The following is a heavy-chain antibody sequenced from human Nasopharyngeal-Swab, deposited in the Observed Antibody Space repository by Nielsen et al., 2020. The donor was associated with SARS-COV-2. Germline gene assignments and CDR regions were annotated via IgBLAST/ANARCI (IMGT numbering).Heavy chain of an antibody. J-gene: IGHJ2*01. CDR2: ISHSGST. V-gene: IGHV4-34*09. CDR1: GGSFSDYY. CDR3: ASGKGGYSGYDSWYFDL. Sequence: SQTLPLTCAAYGGSFSDYYWAWIRPPPGKGLECIGEISHSGSTNYSPSLKSRVNISLDKSRNQISLKLTSVTAADTAMYYCASGKGGYSGYDSWYFDLWGRGTLVSVSS. D-gene: IGHD5-12*01.